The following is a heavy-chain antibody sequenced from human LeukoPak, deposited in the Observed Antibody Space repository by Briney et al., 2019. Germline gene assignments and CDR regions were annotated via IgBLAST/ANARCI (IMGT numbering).Heavy chain of an antibody. D-gene: IGHD5-18*01. CDR3: ARGENTAMVTTSVDY. CDR2: ISSSSYI. Sequence: GGSLRLSCAASGFTFSSYSMNWVRQAPGKGLEWVSSISSSSYIYYADSVKGRFTTSRDNAKNSLYLQMNSLRAEDTAVYYCARGENTAMVTTSVDYWGQGTLVTVSS. V-gene: IGHV3-21*01. CDR1: GFTFSSYS. J-gene: IGHJ4*02.